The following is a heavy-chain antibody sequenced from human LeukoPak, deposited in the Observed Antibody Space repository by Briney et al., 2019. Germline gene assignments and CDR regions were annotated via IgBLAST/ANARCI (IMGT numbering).Heavy chain of an antibody. CDR1: GFTFDDYG. CDR2: INWNGGST. J-gene: IGHJ3*02. D-gene: IGHD6-13*01. CDR3: ARDSSSWPYAFDI. V-gene: IGHV3-20*04. Sequence: GGSLRLSCAASGFTFDDYGMSWVRQAPGKGLVWVCGINWNGGSTGYADSVKGRSTISRDNAKNSLYLQMNSLRAEDTALYYCARDSSSWPYAFDIWGQGTMVTVSS.